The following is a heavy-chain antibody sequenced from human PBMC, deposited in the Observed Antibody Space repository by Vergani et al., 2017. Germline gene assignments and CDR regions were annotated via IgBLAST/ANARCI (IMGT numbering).Heavy chain of an antibody. J-gene: IGHJ3*02. CDR3: ARAGFPDIVVVPAAIPAFDI. CDR2: IDPSDSYT. Sequence: EVQLVQSGAEVKKPGESLRISCKGSGYSFTSYWISWVRQMPGKDLEWMGRIDPSDSYTNYSPSFQGHVTISADKSISTAYLQWSSLKASDTAMYYCARAGFPDIVVVPAAIPAFDIWGQGTMVTVSS. CDR1: GYSFTSYW. D-gene: IGHD2-2*01. V-gene: IGHV5-10-1*01.